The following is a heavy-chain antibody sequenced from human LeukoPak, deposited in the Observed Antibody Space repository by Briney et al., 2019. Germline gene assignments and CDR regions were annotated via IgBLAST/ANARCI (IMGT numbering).Heavy chain of an antibody. CDR2: ISGSGRST. J-gene: IGHJ4*02. CDR1: GFTFSPYG. CDR3: AKDTGHDFSAADY. V-gene: IGHV3-23*01. Sequence: GESLRLSCAASGFTFSPYGMTWVRQAPGKGLEWVSTISGSGRSTYFADSVKGRFTISRDKSNNTLYLEMNSLRAEDTAVYYCAKDTGHDFSAADYWCQGTLVTVSS. D-gene: IGHD3-3*01.